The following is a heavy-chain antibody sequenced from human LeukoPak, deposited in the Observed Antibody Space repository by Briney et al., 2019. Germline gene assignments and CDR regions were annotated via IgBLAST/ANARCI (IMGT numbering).Heavy chain of an antibody. CDR3: AKDQRGITMIVVGILGAFDI. D-gene: IGHD3-22*01. V-gene: IGHV3-23*01. J-gene: IGHJ3*02. CDR2: ISGSGGST. Sequence: GGSLRLSCAASGFTFSSYAMSWVRQAPGKGLEWVSAISGSGGSTYYADSVKGRFAISRDSSKNTLYLQMNSLRAEDTAVYYCAKDQRGITMIVVGILGAFDIWGQGTMVIVSS. CDR1: GFTFSSYA.